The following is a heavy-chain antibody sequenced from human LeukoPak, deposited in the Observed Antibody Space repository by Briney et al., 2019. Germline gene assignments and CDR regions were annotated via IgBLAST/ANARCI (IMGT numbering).Heavy chain of an antibody. CDR3: AKDHLPGIVVADRDY. V-gene: IGHV3-23*01. CDR2: ISGSGGTT. Sequence: GGSLRLSCAASGFIFSRYGMSWVRQAPGKGREWASVISGSGGTTYYADSVKGRFTISRDNSKNTLYLQITSLRAEDTGVYYCAKDHLPGIVVADRDYWGQGTLVTVSS. J-gene: IGHJ4*02. CDR1: GFIFSRYG. D-gene: IGHD6-19*01.